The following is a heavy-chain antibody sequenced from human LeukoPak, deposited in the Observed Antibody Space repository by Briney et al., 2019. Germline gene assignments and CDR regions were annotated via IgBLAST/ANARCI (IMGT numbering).Heavy chain of an antibody. J-gene: IGHJ4*02. Sequence: SETLSLTCTVSGGSISSYYWSWIRQPPGKGLEWIGYIYYSGSTNYNPSHKSRVTISVDTSKNQFSLKLSSVTAADTAVYYCARFRWELTYYFDYWGQGTLVTASS. CDR2: IYYSGST. CDR1: GGSISSYY. CDR3: ARFRWELTYYFDY. D-gene: IGHD1-26*01. V-gene: IGHV4-59*01.